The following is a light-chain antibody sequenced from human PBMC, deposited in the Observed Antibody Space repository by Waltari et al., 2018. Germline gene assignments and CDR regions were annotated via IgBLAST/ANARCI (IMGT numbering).Light chain of an antibody. CDR3: SSYRYRRSLV. J-gene: IGLJ2*01. CDR1: SNSLRHYHL. V-gene: IGLV2-14*01. Sequence: QSALTQPPSVSGSPGQSITIPCTGTSNSLRHYHLVPWYQHHPEKTPTPLIFEVTNRPSGVSNRFSGSKSGNTASLTISGLQTDDEADYYCSSYRYRRSLVFGGGTKVTVL. CDR2: EVT.